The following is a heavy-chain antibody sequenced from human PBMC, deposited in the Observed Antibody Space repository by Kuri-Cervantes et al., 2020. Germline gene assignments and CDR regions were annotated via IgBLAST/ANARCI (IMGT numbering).Heavy chain of an antibody. D-gene: IGHD3-10*01. J-gene: IGHJ5*02. V-gene: IGHV3-74*01. CDR1: GFPFCSYW. Sequence: GESLKISCAASGFPFCSYWMHWVRQAPGKGLVWVSLISWDGGSTYYADSVKGRFTISRDNAKNSLYLQMNSLRAEDTAVYYCARDSGKKYYYASGTPTGWLDPWGQGTLVTVSS. CDR2: ISWDGGST. CDR3: ARDSGKKYYYASGTPTGWLDP.